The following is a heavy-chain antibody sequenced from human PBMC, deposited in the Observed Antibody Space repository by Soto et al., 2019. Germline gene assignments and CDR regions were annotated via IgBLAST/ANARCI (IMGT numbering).Heavy chain of an antibody. Sequence: SETLSLTCAVYGGSFSGYYWSWIRQPPGKGLEWIGEINHSGSTNYNPSLKSRVTISLDTSKNQFSLKLSSVTAADTAVYYCARGGASGSYFLRKAFDIWGQGTMVTVSS. V-gene: IGHV4-34*01. CDR1: GGSFSGYY. D-gene: IGHD1-26*01. CDR3: ARGGASGSYFLRKAFDI. J-gene: IGHJ3*02. CDR2: INHSGST.